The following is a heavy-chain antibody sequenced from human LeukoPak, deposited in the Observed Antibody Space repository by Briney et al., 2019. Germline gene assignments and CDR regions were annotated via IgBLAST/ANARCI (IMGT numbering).Heavy chain of an antibody. CDR2: VSGTSVST. CDR3: AKVDLSAVYD. V-gene: IGHV3-23*01. CDR1: GFTFSSSV. D-gene: IGHD5/OR15-5a*01. J-gene: IGHJ4*02. Sequence: GGTLRLSCAASGFTFSSSVMTWVRQAPGKGLEWGSGVSGTSVSTSYADSVKGRFSISKDNSKNTLYLQMNSLRAEDTALYFCAKVDLSAVYDWGQGTLVTVSS.